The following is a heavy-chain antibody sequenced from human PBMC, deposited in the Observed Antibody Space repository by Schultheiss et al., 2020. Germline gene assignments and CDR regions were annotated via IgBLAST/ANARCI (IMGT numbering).Heavy chain of an antibody. J-gene: IGHJ4*02. CDR1: GYTFTSYG. Sequence: GGSLRLSCKASGYTFTSYGISWVRQAPGQGLEWMGRIIPILGIANYAQKFQGRVTITADKSTSTAYMELSSLRSEDTAVYYCARGWFGEHNYFDYWGQGTLVTVSS. V-gene: IGHV1-69*04. D-gene: IGHD3-10*01. CDR2: IIPILGIA. CDR3: ARGWFGEHNYFDY.